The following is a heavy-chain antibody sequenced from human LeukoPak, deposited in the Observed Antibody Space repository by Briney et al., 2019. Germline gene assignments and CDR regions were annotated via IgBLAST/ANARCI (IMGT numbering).Heavy chain of an antibody. J-gene: IGHJ4*02. V-gene: IGHV3-7*05. CDR1: GFIVSSNY. CDR3: AREMGWNYGDY. D-gene: IGHD1-7*01. Sequence: GGSLRLSCAASGFIVSSNYMSWVRQAPGKGLEWVANIKKDGSEKYYVDSVRGRFTISRDNAKNSLYLQMNSLRAEDTAVYYCAREMGWNYGDYWGQGTLVTVSS. CDR2: IKKDGSEK.